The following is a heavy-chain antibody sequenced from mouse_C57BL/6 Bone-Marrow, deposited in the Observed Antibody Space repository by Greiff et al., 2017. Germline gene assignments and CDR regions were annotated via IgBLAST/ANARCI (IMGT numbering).Heavy chain of an antibody. CDR3: TFSFLWYPDY. CDR2: IDPENGDT. D-gene: IGHD2-1*01. Sequence: EVQLQQSGAELVRPGASVKLSCTASGFNIKDDYMHWVKQRPEQGLEWIGWIDPENGDTEYASKFQGKATITADTSSNTAYLQLSSLTSEDTAVYYCTFSFLWYPDYWGQGTTLTVSS. J-gene: IGHJ2*01. V-gene: IGHV14-4*01. CDR1: GFNIKDDY.